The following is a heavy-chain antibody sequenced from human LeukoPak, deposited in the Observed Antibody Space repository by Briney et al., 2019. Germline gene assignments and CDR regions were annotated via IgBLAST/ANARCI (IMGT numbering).Heavy chain of an antibody. J-gene: IGHJ4*02. D-gene: IGHD6-6*01. CDR1: GGSISSYY. CDR2: IYYSGST. Sequence: SETLSLTCTVSGGSISSYYWSWIRQPPGKGLEWIGYIYYSGSTNYNPSLKSRVTISVDTSKNQFSLKLSSVTAADTAVYYCARDTSSSPRFDYWGQGTLVTVSS. V-gene: IGHV4-59*01. CDR3: ARDTSSSPRFDY.